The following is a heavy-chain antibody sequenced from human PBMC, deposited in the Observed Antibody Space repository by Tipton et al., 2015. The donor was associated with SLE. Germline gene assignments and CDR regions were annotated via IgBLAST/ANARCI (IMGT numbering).Heavy chain of an antibody. CDR3: ARAVLVRGGAFDI. D-gene: IGHD3-10*01. J-gene: IGHJ3*02. CDR2: IYTSGST. V-gene: IGHV4-61*02. Sequence: GLVKPSETLSLTCTVSAGSISSISYYWSWIRQPAGKGLEWIGRIYTSGSTNYNPSLKSRVPISVDTSKNQLSLKLTSVTAADTAVYYCARAVLVRGGAFDIWGQWTMVTVSS. CDR1: AGSISSISYY.